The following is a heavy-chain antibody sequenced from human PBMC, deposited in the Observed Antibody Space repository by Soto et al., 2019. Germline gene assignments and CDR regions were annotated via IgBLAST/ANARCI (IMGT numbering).Heavy chain of an antibody. V-gene: IGHV3-21*01. CDR3: AKVSLAAHDYYYHMDV. J-gene: IGHJ6*03. CDR2: ISSTSTYI. D-gene: IGHD6-6*01. CDR1: GFTFSSYS. Sequence: GGSLRLSCTASGFTFSSYSMNWVRQAPGKGLEWVSSISSTSTYIYYADSVKGRFTSSRDNAKNSLYLDMNSLRAEDTAVYYCAKVSLAAHDYYYHMDVWGKGTAVTVSS.